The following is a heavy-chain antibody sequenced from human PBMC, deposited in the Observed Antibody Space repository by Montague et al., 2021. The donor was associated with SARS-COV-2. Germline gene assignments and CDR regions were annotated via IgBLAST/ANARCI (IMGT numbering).Heavy chain of an antibody. Sequence: SLRLSCAASGFTFSSYAMSWFRQAPAKGLEWVSAISGSGGSTYYADSVKGRLTISSDNSKNTLYLLINNLRADDTAVYHCAKRYCSGGSCYSEFDPWGQGTLVTVSS. CDR2: ISGSGGST. J-gene: IGHJ5*02. V-gene: IGHV3-23*01. CDR1: GFTFSSYA. D-gene: IGHD2-15*01. CDR3: AKRYCSGGSCYSEFDP.